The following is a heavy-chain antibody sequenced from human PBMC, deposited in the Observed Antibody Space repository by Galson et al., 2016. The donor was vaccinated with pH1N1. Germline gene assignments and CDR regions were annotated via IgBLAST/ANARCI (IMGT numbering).Heavy chain of an antibody. J-gene: IGHJ3*02. CDR1: GGTFSSYA. V-gene: IGHV1-69*13. CDR3: ASPSRPPREIHLWSPNDVFDI. Sequence: SVKVSCKASGGTFSSYAINWVRQAPGQGLEWMGGIIPIFGTANYAQKFQGRVTITADESTSTAYMELSSLRSEDTAVYYCASPSRPPREIHLWSPNDVFDIWGQGTMVTVSS. CDR2: IIPIFGTA. D-gene: IGHD5-18*01.